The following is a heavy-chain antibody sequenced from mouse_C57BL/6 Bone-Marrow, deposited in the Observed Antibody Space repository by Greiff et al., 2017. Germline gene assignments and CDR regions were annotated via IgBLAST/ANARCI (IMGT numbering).Heavy chain of an antibody. Sequence: QVQLQQPGAELVKPGASVKLSCKASGYTFTSYWMPWVKQRPGRGLEWIGRIDPSGGGTNYHDKLKGKGTLTVDKAYSTAYLQLSSLTSEDTAVYYCARGGGEDADDLGYWGQGTTVTVSS. D-gene: IGHD2-13*01. J-gene: IGHJ2*01. V-gene: IGHV1-62-3*01. CDR3: ARGGGEDADDLGY. CDR1: GYTFTSYW. CDR2: IDPSGGGT.